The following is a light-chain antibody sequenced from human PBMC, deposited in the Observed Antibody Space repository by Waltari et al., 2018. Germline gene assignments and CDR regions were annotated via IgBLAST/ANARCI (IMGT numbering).Light chain of an antibody. Sequence: EIVLTQSPGTLSLSPGERATLSCRASESVSSRHLAWYQQKPGQAPRLLVYAESSRSTGIPDRFSGSGSGTDFTLTISRLEPEDFAVYYCQQFGSSPFTFGGGTKVEIK. CDR3: QQFGSSPFT. J-gene: IGKJ4*01. V-gene: IGKV3-20*01. CDR2: AES. CDR1: ESVSSRH.